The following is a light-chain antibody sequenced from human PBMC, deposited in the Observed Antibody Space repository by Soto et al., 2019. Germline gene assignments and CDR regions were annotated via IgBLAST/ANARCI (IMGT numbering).Light chain of an antibody. Sequence: EIVLTQSPCTLSLSPGERATLSCRASQRVSSSYLPWYQQKPGQAPRLLIYGASSRATGIPDRFSGSVSRTEFSITIIRLEPEDFAVYYCQQYGSSLITFGQGTRLEIK. CDR1: QRVSSSY. CDR3: QQYGSSLIT. J-gene: IGKJ5*01. CDR2: GAS. V-gene: IGKV3-20*01.